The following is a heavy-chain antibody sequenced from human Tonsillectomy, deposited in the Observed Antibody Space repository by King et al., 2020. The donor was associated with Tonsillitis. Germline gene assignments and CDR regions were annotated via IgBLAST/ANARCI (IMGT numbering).Heavy chain of an antibody. Sequence: QLQESGPGLVKPSETLSLTCTVSGGSVSSGSYYWSWIRQPPGKGLEWIGYSDYSGSTNYNPSLKSRVTISVDTSKNQFSLKLRSVTAADTAVYYCARDTYYYDSSGATGWGQGTLVTVSS. CDR2: SDYSGST. D-gene: IGHD3-22*01. CDR3: ARDTYYYDSSGATG. J-gene: IGHJ4*02. V-gene: IGHV4-61*01. CDR1: GGSVSSGSYY.